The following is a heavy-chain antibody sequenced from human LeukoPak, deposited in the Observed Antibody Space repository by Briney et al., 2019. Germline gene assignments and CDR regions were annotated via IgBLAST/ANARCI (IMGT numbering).Heavy chain of an antibody. V-gene: IGHV4-34*01. CDR1: GGSFSGYY. D-gene: IGHD2/OR15-2a*01. CDR2: INHSGST. J-gene: IGHJ5*02. CDR3: ARRNIVGNNWFDP. Sequence: SETLSLTCAVYGGSFSGYYWSWIRQPPGKGLEWIGEINHSGSTNYNPSLKSRVTISVDTSKNQFSLKLSSVTAADTAVYYCARRNIVGNNWFDPWGQGTLVTVSS.